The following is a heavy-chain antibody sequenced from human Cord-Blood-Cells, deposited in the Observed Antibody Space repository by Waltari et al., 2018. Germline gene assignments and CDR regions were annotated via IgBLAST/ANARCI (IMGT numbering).Heavy chain of an antibody. CDR2: IYTSGIT. CDR1: AGSISSYY. CDR3: ARSPRGAYGDYFDY. V-gene: IGHV4-4*07. D-gene: IGHD4-17*01. Sequence: QVQLQESGPGLVTPSETLSLTCTASAGSISSYYWCWTRQPAGKGLEWIGRIYTSGITNYNPSLKSRVTMSVDTSKNQFSLKLSSVTAADTAVYYCARSPRGAYGDYFDYWGQGTLVTVSS. J-gene: IGHJ4*02.